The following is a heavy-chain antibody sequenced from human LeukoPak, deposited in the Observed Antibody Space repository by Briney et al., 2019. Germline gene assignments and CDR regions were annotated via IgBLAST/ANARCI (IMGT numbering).Heavy chain of an antibody. J-gene: IGHJ4*02. D-gene: IGHD5-12*01. CDR1: GGSISSDY. V-gene: IGHV4-59*01. CDR3: ARGGGYSGYDFGY. Sequence: KASETLSLTCTVSGGSISSDYWSWIRQPPGKGLEWIGYIYYSGITNYNPSLKSRVTISVDTSKNQFSLNLSSVTAADTAVYYCARGGGYSGYDFGYWDQGTLVTVSS. CDR2: IYYSGIT.